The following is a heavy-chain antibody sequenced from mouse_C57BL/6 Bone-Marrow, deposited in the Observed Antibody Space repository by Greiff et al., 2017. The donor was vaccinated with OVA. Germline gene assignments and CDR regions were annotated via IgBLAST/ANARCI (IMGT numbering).Heavy chain of an antibody. J-gene: IGHJ3*01. CDR3: ARGLDYGSSYKFAY. D-gene: IGHD1-1*01. CDR1: GYTFTSYW. V-gene: IGHV1-52*01. Sequence: VQLQQPGAELVRPGSSVKLSCKASGYTFTSYWMHWVKQRPIQGLEWIGNIDPSDSETHYNQKFKDKATLTVDKSSSTAYMQLSSLTSEDSAVYYCARGLDYGSSYKFAYWGQGTLVTVSA. CDR2: IDPSDSET.